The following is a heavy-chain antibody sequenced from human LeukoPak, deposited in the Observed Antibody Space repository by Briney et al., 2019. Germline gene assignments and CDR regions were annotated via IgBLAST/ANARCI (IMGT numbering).Heavy chain of an antibody. CDR2: INPSGGST. Sequence: ASVKVSCKASGYTFTSYYMHWVRQAPGQGLEWMGIINPSGGSTSYAQKFQGRVAMTRDNSITTAYMELSSLRSEDTAVYYCVKESGAVFGPDYIDSWGQGTLVTVSS. CDR3: VKESGAVFGPDYIDS. CDR1: GYTFTSYY. V-gene: IGHV1-46*03. J-gene: IGHJ4*02. D-gene: IGHD3/OR15-3a*01.